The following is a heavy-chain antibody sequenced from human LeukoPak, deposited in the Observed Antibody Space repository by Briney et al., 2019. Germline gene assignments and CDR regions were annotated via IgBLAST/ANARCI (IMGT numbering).Heavy chain of an antibody. CDR2: IRYDGSNK. J-gene: IGHJ4*02. Sequence: GGSLRLSCAASGFTFSSYGMHWVRQAPGKGLEWVACIRYDGSNKYYADSEKGRFTISRDNSKNTLYLQMNSLRAEDTAVYYCAKDWPTGDDYWGQGTLVTVSS. D-gene: IGHD1-1*01. CDR3: AKDWPTGDDY. CDR1: GFTFSSYG. V-gene: IGHV3-30*02.